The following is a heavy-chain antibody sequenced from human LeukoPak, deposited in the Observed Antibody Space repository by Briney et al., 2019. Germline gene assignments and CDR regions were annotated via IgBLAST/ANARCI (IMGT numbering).Heavy chain of an antibody. CDR2: INPHSGGT. V-gene: IGHV1-2*02. J-gene: IGHJ4*02. CDR1: GYTFTGYY. D-gene: IGHD3-22*01. Sequence: ASVKVSCKASGYTFTGYYIHWVRQAPGQGLEWMGWINPHSGGTNYAQKFQGRVTMTRDTSISTAYMELSRLRSDDTAVYYCARDGSYYYDSSGYSPPDYWGQGTLVTVSS. CDR3: ARDGSYYYDSSGYSPPDY.